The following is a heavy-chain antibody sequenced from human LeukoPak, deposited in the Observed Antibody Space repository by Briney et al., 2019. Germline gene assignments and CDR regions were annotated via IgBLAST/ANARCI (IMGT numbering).Heavy chain of an antibody. J-gene: IGHJ3*02. Sequence: SETLSLTCAVYGGSFSGYYWSWIRQPPGKGLEWIGEINHSGSTNYNPSLKSRVTISVDTSKNQFSLKLSSVTAADTAVYYCARSYYYDSSGYYSPRAFDIWGQGTMVTVSS. CDR1: GGSFSGYY. CDR3: ARSYYYDSSGYYSPRAFDI. D-gene: IGHD3-22*01. CDR2: INHSGST. V-gene: IGHV4-34*01.